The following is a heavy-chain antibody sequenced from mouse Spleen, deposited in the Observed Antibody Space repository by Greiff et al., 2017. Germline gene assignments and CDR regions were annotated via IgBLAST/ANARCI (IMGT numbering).Heavy chain of an antibody. J-gene: IGHJ3*01. V-gene: IGHV5-12*02. CDR2: ISNGGGST. Sequence: EVHLVESWGGLVQPGGSLKLSCATSGFTFSDYYMYWVRQTPEKRLEWVAYISNGGGSTYYPDTVKGRFTISRDNAKNTLYLQMSRLKSEDTAMYYCARQGDYGSSFEAWFAYWGQGTLVTVSA. CDR1: GFTFSDYY. CDR3: ARQGDYGSSFEAWFAY. D-gene: IGHD1-1*01.